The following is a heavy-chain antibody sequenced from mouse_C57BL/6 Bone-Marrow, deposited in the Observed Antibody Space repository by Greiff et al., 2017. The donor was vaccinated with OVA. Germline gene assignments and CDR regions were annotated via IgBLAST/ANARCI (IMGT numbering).Heavy chain of an antibody. CDR2: ISSGGDYI. V-gene: IGHV5S21*01. CDR1: GFTFSSYA. CDR3: SSIDCDGAFDY. D-gene: IGHD1-1*01. Sequence: EVKLVESGEGLVKPGGSLKLSCAASGFTFSSYAMSWVRQTPEKRLEWVAYISSGGDYIYYAATVKGRFTISRDTARNTLYLQMSSLKSEDTTMFYCSSIDCDGAFDYWGQGTPLTVSS. J-gene: IGHJ2*01.